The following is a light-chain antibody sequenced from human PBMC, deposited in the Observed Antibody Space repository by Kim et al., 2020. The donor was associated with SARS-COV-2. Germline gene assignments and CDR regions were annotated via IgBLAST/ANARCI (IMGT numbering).Light chain of an antibody. V-gene: IGLV1-44*01. J-gene: IGLJ2*01. CDR1: SSNIGSNT. Sequence: ELTQPPSASGIPGQRVTISCSGSSSNIGSNTVNWYQHLPGTAPKLLIYSNNQRPSGVPDRFSGSKSGTSASLAISGLQSEDEADYYCAAWDDSLNGVAFGGGTQLTVL. CDR3: AAWDDSLNGVA. CDR2: SNN.